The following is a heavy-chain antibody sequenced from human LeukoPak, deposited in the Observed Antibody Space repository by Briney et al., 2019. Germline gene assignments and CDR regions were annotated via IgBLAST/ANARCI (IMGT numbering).Heavy chain of an antibody. CDR2: ISYDGSNK. J-gene: IGHJ4*02. CDR1: GFTSSSYA. Sequence: GRSLRLSCAASGFTSSSYAMHWVRQAPGKGLEWVAVISYDGSNKYYADSVKGRFTISRDNSKNTLYLQMNSLRAEDTAVYYCAREIAAAGSGGFDYWGQGTLVTVSS. CDR3: AREIAAAGSGGFDY. V-gene: IGHV3-30-3*01. D-gene: IGHD6-13*01.